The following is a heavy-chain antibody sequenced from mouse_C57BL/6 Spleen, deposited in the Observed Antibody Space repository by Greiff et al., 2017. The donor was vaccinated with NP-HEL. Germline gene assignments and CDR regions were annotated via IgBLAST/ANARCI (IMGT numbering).Heavy chain of an antibody. CDR3: AREVGSTMDY. V-gene: IGHV5-6*01. CDR1: GFTFSSYG. CDR2: ISSGGSYT. D-gene: IGHD1-1*01. Sequence: EVQLQESGGDLVKPGGSLKLSCAASGFTFSSYGMSWVRQTPDKRLEWVATISSGGSYTYYPDSVKGRFTISRDNAKNTLYLQMSSLKSEDTAMYYCAREVGSTMDYWGQGTSVTVSS. J-gene: IGHJ4*01.